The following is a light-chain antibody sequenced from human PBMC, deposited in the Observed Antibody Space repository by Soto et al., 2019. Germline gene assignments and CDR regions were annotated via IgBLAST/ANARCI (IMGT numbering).Light chain of an antibody. CDR3: SSYTSNNTLV. CDR2: DVS. J-gene: IGLJ1*01. Sequence: QSALTQPASVSGSPGQSITISCTGTSSDVCGYNYVSWYQQHPGKAPKLMIYDVSNRPSGISNRFSGSKSGNTASLTIYGLQADDEAEYYCSSYTSNNTLVFGTGTKVTVL. V-gene: IGLV2-14*01. CDR1: SSDVCGYNY.